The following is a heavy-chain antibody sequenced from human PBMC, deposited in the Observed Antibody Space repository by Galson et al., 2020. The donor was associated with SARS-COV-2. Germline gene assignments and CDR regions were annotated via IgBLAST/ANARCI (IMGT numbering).Heavy chain of an antibody. CDR2: IYWDDDK. V-gene: IGHV2-5*02. CDR3: AHRPDEMDSYGWGWFDP. J-gene: IGHJ5*02. Sequence: KMSGPTLVKRTQTLTLTCTFSGFSLSTSGVGVGWIRQPPGKALEWLALIYWDDDKRYSPSLKSRLTITKDTSKNQVVLTMTNMDPVDTATYYCAHRPDEMDSYGWGWFDPWGQGTLVTVSS. D-gene: IGHD5-18*01. CDR1: GFSLSTSGVG.